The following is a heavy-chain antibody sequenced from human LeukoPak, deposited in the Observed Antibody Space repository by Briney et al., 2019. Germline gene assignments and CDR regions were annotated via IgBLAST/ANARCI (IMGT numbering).Heavy chain of an antibody. CDR1: GGSFSGYY. D-gene: IGHD1-7*01. Sequence: LKPSETLSLTCAVYGGSFSGYYWNWIRQPPEKGLEWIGEINQSGSINYNPSLKSRVTMSVDTSKNQFSLKLSSVTAADTAVYYCARWTGTTDAFDIWGQGTMVTVSS. J-gene: IGHJ3*02. CDR2: INQSGSI. V-gene: IGHV4-34*01. CDR3: ARWTGTTDAFDI.